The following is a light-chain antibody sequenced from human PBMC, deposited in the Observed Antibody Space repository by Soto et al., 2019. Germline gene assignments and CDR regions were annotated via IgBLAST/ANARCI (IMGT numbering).Light chain of an antibody. V-gene: IGKV2-30*01. J-gene: IGKJ1*01. CDR2: NVS. CDR1: QILVYSDGNTY. Sequence: DFVMTQFPLSLPVPLVQSSSISFISSQILVYSDGNTYLNWFQQRPGQSPRRLIYNVSNRDSGVPDRFSGSGSGTDFTLKISRVAAEDVGVYYCMQGTHWPRTFGQGTKVDI. CDR3: MQGTHWPRT.